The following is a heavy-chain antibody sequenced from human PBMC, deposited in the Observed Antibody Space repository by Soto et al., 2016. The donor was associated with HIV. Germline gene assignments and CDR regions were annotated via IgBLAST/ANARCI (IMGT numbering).Heavy chain of an antibody. CDR1: GYNFNDFY. CDR2: ISAYNGNT. Sequence: QVQLVQSGAEVKNPGASVRVSCKASGYNFNDFYIHWVRQAPGQGLEWMGWISAYNGNTNYPRKLQGRVTMTTDTSTSTAYMELRSLRSDDTAVYYCARGSNGLWELIFDCWGQGTLVTVSS. D-gene: IGHD1-26*01. J-gene: IGHJ4*02. CDR3: ARGSNGLWELIFDC. V-gene: IGHV1-18*04.